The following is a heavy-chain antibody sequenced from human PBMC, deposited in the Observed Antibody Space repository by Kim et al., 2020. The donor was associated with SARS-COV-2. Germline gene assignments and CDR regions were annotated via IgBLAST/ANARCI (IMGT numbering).Heavy chain of an antibody. CDR3: AKDWGGSIVGATVDY. Sequence: GGSLRLSCAASGFTFSSYGMHWVRQAPGKGLEWVAVIWYDGSNKYYADSVKGRFTISRDNSKNTLYLQMNSLRAEDTAVYYCAKDWGGSIVGATVDYWGQGTLVTVSS. CDR2: IWYDGSNK. J-gene: IGHJ4*02. V-gene: IGHV3-33*06. D-gene: IGHD1-26*01. CDR1: GFTFSSYG.